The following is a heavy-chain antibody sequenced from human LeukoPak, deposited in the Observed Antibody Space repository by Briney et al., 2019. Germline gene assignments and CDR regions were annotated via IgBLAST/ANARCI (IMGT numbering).Heavy chain of an antibody. CDR1: GFTFSSYA. J-gene: IGHJ4*02. CDR3: ARVVGAVGY. V-gene: IGHV3-64*01. Sequence: GGSLRLSCAASGFTFSSYAMSWVRQAPGKGLEYVSAISSNGGSTYYANSVKGRFTISRDNSKNTLYLQMGSLRAEDMAVYYCARVVGAVGYWGQGTLVTVSS. D-gene: IGHD1-26*01. CDR2: ISSNGGST.